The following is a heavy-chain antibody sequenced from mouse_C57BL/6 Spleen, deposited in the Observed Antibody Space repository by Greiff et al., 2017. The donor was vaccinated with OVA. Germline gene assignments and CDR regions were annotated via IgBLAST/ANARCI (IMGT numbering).Heavy chain of an antibody. CDR1: GFTFSSST. J-gene: IGHJ1*03. CDR2: ISGGGGNP. CDR3: ARQDGRGYFDV. D-gene: IGHD1-1*01. Sequence: EVMLVESGGGLVKPGGSLKLSCAASGFTFSSSTMSWVRQTPEKRLEWVATISGGGGNPYYPDSVKGRFTISRDNAKNTLYLQMSSLRSEDTALYYCARQDGRGYFDVWGTGTTVTVSS. V-gene: IGHV5-9*01.